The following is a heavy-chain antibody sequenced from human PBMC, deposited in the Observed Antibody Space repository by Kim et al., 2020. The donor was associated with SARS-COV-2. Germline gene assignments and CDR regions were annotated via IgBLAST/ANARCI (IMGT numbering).Heavy chain of an antibody. J-gene: IGHJ3*02. V-gene: IGHV4-59*01. Sequence: SETLSLTCTVSGGSISSYYWSWIRQPPGKGLEWIRYIYYSGSTNYNPSLKSRVTISVDTSKNQFSLKLSSVTAADTAVYYCARDLGHYDFWSGYYTNDAFDIWGQGTRVTVSS. D-gene: IGHD3-3*01. CDR1: GGSISSYY. CDR2: IYYSGST. CDR3: ARDLGHYDFWSGYYTNDAFDI.